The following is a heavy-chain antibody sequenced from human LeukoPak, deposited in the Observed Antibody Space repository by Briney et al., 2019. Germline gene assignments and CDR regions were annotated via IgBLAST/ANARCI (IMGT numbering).Heavy chain of an antibody. CDR2: IKEDGGEK. CDR1: GFTFSNYW. V-gene: IGHV3-7*01. D-gene: IGHD2-15*01. CDR3: VRDRGYCSGGTCYALWDY. Sequence: GGSLRLSCAASGFTFSNYWMTWVRQAPGKGLEWVAHIKEDGGEKHYVDPVKGRFTISRDNAKNSLHLQMNSLRAEDTAMYYCVRDRGYCSGGTCYALWDYWGQGTLVTVSS. J-gene: IGHJ4*02.